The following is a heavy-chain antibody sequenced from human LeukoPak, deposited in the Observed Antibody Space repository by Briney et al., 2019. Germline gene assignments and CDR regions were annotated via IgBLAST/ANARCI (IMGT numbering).Heavy chain of an antibody. Sequence: GASVKVSCKASGYTFTGYYMHWVRQAPGQGLEWMGWISAYNGHTKYAQKLQGRVTMTTDTSSSTAYMELRSLRSDDTAVYYCARGLGGSGSYLLTFDYWGQGTLVTVSS. D-gene: IGHD1-26*01. CDR2: ISAYNGHT. J-gene: IGHJ4*02. CDR3: ARGLGGSGSYLLTFDY. CDR1: GYTFTGYY. V-gene: IGHV1-18*04.